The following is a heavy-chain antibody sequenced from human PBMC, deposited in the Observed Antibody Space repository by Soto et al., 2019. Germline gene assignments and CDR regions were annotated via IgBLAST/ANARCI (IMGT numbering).Heavy chain of an antibody. J-gene: IGHJ4*02. CDR1: GFTFSSYA. Sequence: PVGSLRLSCAASGFTFSSYAMSWVRQAPGKGLEWVSAISGSGGSTYYADSVKGRFTISRDNSKNTLYLQMNSLRAEDTAVYYCAKDPIAVAAFRVDYWGQGTLVTVSS. CDR2: ISGSGGST. CDR3: AKDPIAVAAFRVDY. D-gene: IGHD6-19*01. V-gene: IGHV3-23*01.